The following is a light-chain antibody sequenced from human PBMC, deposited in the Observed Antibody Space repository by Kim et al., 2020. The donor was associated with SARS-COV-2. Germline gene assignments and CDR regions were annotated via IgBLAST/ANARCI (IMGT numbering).Light chain of an antibody. CDR3: QQYANLPIT. Sequence: VSVGDRVTITCQAIQDITKYVNGYQQKPGKTPKLLIYDVSNLERGVPSRFSGAGFGTNFTFTISSLHPEDAATYFCQQYANLPITFGQGTRLEIK. CDR2: DVS. V-gene: IGKV1-33*01. CDR1: QDITKY. J-gene: IGKJ5*01.